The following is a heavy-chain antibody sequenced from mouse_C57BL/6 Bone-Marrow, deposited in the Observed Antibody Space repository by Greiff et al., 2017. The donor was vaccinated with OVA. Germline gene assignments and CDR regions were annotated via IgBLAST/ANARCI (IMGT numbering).Heavy chain of an antibody. Sequence: DVHLVESGGGLVQPGGSLKLSCAASGFTFSDYGMAWVRQAPRKGPEWVAFISNLAYSIYYADTVTGRFTISRENAKNTLYLEMSSLRSEDTAMYYCARQGDYEWFAYWGQGTLVTVSA. CDR1: GFTFSDYG. V-gene: IGHV5-15*01. J-gene: IGHJ3*01. CDR3: ARQGDYEWFAY. D-gene: IGHD2-4*01. CDR2: ISNLAYSI.